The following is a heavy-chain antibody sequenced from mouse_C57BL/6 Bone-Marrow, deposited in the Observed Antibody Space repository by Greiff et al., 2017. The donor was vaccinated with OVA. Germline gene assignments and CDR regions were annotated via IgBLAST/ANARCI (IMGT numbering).Heavy chain of an antibody. CDR3: ASSGYDGYYGFAY. V-gene: IGHV1-7*01. J-gene: IGHJ3*01. D-gene: IGHD2-3*01. CDR2: INPSSGYT. CDR1: GYTFTSYW. Sequence: VQLVESGAELVKPGASVKLSCKASGYTFTSYWMHWVKQRPGQGLEWIGYINPSSGYTKYNQKFKGKATLTADKSSSTAYMQLSSLTYEDSAVYYCASSGYDGYYGFAYWGQGTPVTVSA.